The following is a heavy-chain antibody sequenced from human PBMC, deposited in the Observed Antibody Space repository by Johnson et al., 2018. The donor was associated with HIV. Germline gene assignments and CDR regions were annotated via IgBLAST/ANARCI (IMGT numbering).Heavy chain of an antibody. Sequence: QVQLVESGGGVVQPGRSLRLSCAASGFTFSSYAMHWVRQAPGKGLEWAAVISYDGSNKYYADSVKGRFTISRDNSKNTLYLQMNSLRAEDTAVYYCATHYVLGGLIAFDIWGQGTMVTVSS. CDR2: ISYDGSNK. J-gene: IGHJ3*02. CDR3: ATHYVLGGLIAFDI. D-gene: IGHD3-10*02. V-gene: IGHV3-30*04. CDR1: GFTFSSYA.